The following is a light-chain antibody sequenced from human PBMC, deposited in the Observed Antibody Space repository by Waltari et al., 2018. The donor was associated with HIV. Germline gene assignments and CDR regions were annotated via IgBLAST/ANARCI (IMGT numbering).Light chain of an antibody. Sequence: ELVLTQSPATLSVSPGERAILSCRASQSVSRHLAWYQQKSGQAPRLLIYETPTRAAGTPGRFTGSGSGTDFALTITGVEPADVAVYYCQQRGTWPPVTFGGGTKVEI. V-gene: IGKV3-11*01. J-gene: IGKJ4*01. CDR2: ETP. CDR3: QQRGTWPPVT. CDR1: QSVSRH.